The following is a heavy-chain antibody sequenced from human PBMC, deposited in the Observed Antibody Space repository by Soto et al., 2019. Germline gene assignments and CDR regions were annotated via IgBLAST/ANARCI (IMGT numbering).Heavy chain of an antibody. V-gene: IGHV3-23*01. D-gene: IGHD6-25*01. CDR3: ARRSSGCYFDY. CDR1: GFTFSSYA. Sequence: PGGSLRLSCAASGFTFSSYAMNWVRQAPGKGLEWVSVISGSDGSTYYADSVKGRFTISRDNSKNTLNLQMNSLRAEDTAVYYCARRSSGCYFDYWGQGTLVTVSS. J-gene: IGHJ4*02. CDR2: ISGSDGST.